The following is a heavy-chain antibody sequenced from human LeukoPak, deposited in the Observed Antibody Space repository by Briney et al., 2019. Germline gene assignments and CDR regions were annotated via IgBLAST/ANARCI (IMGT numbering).Heavy chain of an antibody. D-gene: IGHD3-10*01. Sequence: GGSLRLSCAASGFTFSSYAMSWVRQAPGKGLEWVSAISGSGGSTYYADSVKGRFTISRDNSKNTLYLQMNSLRAEDTAVYYCAKASNYGSGSYYPRGVDYWGQGTLVTVSP. CDR1: GFTFSSYA. J-gene: IGHJ4*02. CDR3: AKASNYGSGSYYPRGVDY. CDR2: ISGSGGST. V-gene: IGHV3-23*01.